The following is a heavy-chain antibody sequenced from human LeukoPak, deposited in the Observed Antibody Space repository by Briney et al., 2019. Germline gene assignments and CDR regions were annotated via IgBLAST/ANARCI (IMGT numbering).Heavy chain of an antibody. J-gene: IGHJ6*02. D-gene: IGHD3-22*01. CDR2: IKQDGSEK. V-gene: IGHV3-7*03. CDR1: GFTFSSYW. Sequence: PGGSLRLSCAASGFTFSSYWMNWVRQAPGKGLEWVANIKQDGSEKYYVDSVKGRFTISRDNAKNSLYLQMNSLRAEDTAVYYCAREKVYYDSSGYYKHYYGMDVWGQGTMVTVSS. CDR3: AREKVYYDSSGYYKHYYGMDV.